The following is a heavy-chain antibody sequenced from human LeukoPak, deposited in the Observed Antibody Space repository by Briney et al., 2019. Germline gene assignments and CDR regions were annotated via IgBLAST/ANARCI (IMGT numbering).Heavy chain of an antibody. V-gene: IGHV4-59*01. CDR1: GGSISSYY. CDR3: AREDSSGYYQFDY. Sequence: SETLSLTCSVSGGSISSYYWSWIRQPAGKGLEWIGYIYYSGSTNYNPSLKSRVTISLDTSKNQFSLRLSSVTAADTAVYYCAREDSSGYYQFDYWGQGTLVTVSS. CDR2: IYYSGST. J-gene: IGHJ4*02. D-gene: IGHD3-22*01.